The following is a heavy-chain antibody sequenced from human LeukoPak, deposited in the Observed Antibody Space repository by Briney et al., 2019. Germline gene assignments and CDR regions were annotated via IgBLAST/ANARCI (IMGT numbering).Heavy chain of an antibody. CDR1: GFIFSSYW. CDR3: ARDQPFGSY. CDR2: MKQDGSEK. J-gene: IGHJ4*02. Sequence: GGSLRLSCAASGFIFSSYWMTWVRQAPGKGLDWVANMKQDGSEKHYVDSVKGRFTISRDNAKNSLYLQMNSLKVEDTAVYYCARDQPFGSYWGQGTLVTVSS. V-gene: IGHV3-7*03. D-gene: IGHD3-10*01.